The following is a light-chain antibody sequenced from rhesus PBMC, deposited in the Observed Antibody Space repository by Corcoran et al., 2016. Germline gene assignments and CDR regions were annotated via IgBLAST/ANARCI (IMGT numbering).Light chain of an antibody. CDR2: GNT. CDR3: GSWDNSGNHYV. CDR1: SLKTYY. J-gene: IGLJ1*01. V-gene: IGLV3S11*01. Sequence: SSGLTHAPALSVALGHTVRMTCQGDSLKTYYASWYQQKPGQVPVLVIYGNTNRPSGIPGRFSGSWSGNTGSLTITGAQVEDEADYYCGSWDNSGNHYVFGAGTRLTVL.